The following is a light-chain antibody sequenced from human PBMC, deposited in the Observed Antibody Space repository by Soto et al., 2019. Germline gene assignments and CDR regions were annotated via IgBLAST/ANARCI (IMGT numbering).Light chain of an antibody. V-gene: IGKV3-20*01. J-gene: IGKJ3*01. Sequence: EIVVTQSPGTLSLSPGERATLSGRASQSISSSYLAWYQQKPGQAPRLLVYGASSRATGIPDRFSGSGSVTDFTLTISRLEPEDFAVYYCQQYGSSRFTFGPGTKVDIK. CDR1: QSISSSY. CDR2: GAS. CDR3: QQYGSSRFT.